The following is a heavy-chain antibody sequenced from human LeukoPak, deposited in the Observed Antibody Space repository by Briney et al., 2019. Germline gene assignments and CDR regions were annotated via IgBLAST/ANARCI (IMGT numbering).Heavy chain of an antibody. CDR1: GFTFSDHY. V-gene: IGHV3-72*01. CDR2: TRNKANSYTT. J-gene: IGHJ3*02. Sequence: GGSLRLSCAASGFTFSDHYMDWVRQAPGKGLEWVGRTRNKANSYTTEYAASVKDRFTILRDDSEKSLYLQMNSLKTEDTAVYYCARVRYCSSTTCRGAFDIWGQGTMVTVSS. CDR3: ARVRYCSSTTCRGAFDI. D-gene: IGHD2-2*01.